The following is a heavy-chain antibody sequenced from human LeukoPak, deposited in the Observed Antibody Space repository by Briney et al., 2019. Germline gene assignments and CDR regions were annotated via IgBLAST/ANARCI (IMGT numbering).Heavy chain of an antibody. J-gene: IGHJ4*02. CDR1: GFTFSSYA. CDR3: ARDPGDWSSTSWYVGYFDY. Sequence: PGGSLRLSCAASGFTFSSYAMHWVRQAPGKGLEWVAVISYDGSNKYYADSVKGRFTISRDNSKNTLYLQMNSLRAEDTAVYYCARDPGDWSSTSWYVGYFDYWGQGTLVTVSS. D-gene: IGHD2-2*01. CDR2: ISYDGSNK. V-gene: IGHV3-30*04.